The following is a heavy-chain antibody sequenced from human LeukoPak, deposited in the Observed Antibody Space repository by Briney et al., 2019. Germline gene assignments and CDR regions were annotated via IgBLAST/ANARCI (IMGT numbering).Heavy chain of an antibody. J-gene: IGHJ4*02. CDR3: ARGLNDSWTGENY. Sequence: SETLSLTCAVYDGSSSGYYWSWIRQPPGKGLEWIGEINHSGSTNYNPSLKSRVTISLDTSKSQFSLKVRYVTAADTAVYYCARGLNDSWTGENYWGRGTLVTVSS. D-gene: IGHD3-3*01. CDR2: INHSGST. CDR1: DGSSSGYY. V-gene: IGHV4-34*01.